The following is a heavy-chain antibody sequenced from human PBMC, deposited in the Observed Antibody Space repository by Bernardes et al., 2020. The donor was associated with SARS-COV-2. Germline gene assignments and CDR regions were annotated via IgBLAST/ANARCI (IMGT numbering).Heavy chain of an antibody. CDR1: GGSISSTSYY. Sequence: SETLSLTCTVSGGSISSTSYYWGWIRQPPGKGLECIGSIYYSGSTYYNPSLKSRVTISVDTAKNQFSLKLSSVTAADTAVYYCARDGDSSGYYPTDYWGQGTLVTVSS. J-gene: IGHJ4*02. CDR2: IYYSGST. V-gene: IGHV4-39*02. CDR3: ARDGDSSGYYPTDY. D-gene: IGHD3-22*01.